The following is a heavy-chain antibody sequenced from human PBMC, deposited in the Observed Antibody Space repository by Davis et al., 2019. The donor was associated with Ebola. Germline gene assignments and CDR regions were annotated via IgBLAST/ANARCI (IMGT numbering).Heavy chain of an antibody. V-gene: IGHV1-69*04. J-gene: IGHJ4*02. CDR1: GGTFSSYA. CDR3: ARVTVRGVTADY. CDR2: IIPILGIA. D-gene: IGHD3-10*01. Sequence: SVKVSCKASGGTFSSYAISWVRQASGQGLEWMGRIIPILGIANYAQKFQGRVTITADKSTSTAYMELSSLRSEDTAVYYCARVTVRGVTADYWGQGTLVTVSS.